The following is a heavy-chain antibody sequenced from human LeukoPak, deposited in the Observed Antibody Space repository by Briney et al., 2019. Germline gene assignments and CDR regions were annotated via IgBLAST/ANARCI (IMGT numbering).Heavy chain of an antibody. D-gene: IGHD3-22*01. V-gene: IGHV4-34*01. Sequence: SETLSLTCDVYGGSFSGHYWSWIRQPPGKGLEWIGEINRTGSTNYNPSLKSRVTISVDTSKNQFSLKLSSVTAADTAVYYCARGSQFYSDSSGYYSHDYWGQGTLVTVSS. J-gene: IGHJ4*02. CDR3: ARGSQFYSDSSGYYSHDY. CDR2: INRTGST. CDR1: GGSFSGHY.